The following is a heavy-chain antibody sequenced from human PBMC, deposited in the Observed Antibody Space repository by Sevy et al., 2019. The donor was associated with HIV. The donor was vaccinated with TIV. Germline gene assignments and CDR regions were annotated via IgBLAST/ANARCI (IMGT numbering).Heavy chain of an antibody. CDR2: ITTSGSST. CDR1: GFTFSTYA. J-gene: IGHJ4*02. V-gene: IGHV3-23*05. Sequence: GVSLRLSCAASGFTFSTYAMAWVRQAPGKGLEWVSSITTSGSSTYYADSVKGRFTISRDNSKNTLYLQMNSLRAEDTAVYSCARGWGNFDYWGQGTLVTVSS. CDR3: ARGWGNFDY. D-gene: IGHD3-16*01.